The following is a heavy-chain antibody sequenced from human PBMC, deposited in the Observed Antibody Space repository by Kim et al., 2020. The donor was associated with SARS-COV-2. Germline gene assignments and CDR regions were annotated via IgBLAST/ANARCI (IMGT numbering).Heavy chain of an antibody. Sequence: GGSLRLSCAASGFNFSHYDMHWVRQAPGKTFEWLSLISYDGRKTYYADSVQGRFTISRDNSKNTLYLQMNSLRPDDTAVYYCAKGKVSGYYLEPLFNYWGQGTLVTVSS. CDR1: GFNFSHYD. CDR2: ISYDGRKT. D-gene: IGHD3-22*01. CDR3: AKGKVSGYYLEPLFNY. V-gene: IGHV3-30*18. J-gene: IGHJ4*02.